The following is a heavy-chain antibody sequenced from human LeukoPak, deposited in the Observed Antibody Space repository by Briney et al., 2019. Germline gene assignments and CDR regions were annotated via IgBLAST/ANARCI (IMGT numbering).Heavy chain of an antibody. Sequence: TSETLSLTCTVSGGSISSSSYYWGWIRQPPGKGLEWIGSIYYSGSTYYNPSLKSRVTISVDTSKNQFSLKLSSVTAADTAVYYCARHRDPWEVPAATPDDAFDIWGQRTMVTVSS. D-gene: IGHD2-2*02. CDR2: IYYSGST. CDR1: GGSISSSSYY. J-gene: IGHJ3*02. CDR3: ARHRDPWEVPAATPDDAFDI. V-gene: IGHV4-39*01.